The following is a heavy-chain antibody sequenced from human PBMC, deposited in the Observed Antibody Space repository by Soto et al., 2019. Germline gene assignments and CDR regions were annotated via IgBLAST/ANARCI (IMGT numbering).Heavy chain of an antibody. CDR3: ANTHLMYYDILTGSPPGY. CDR2: IKQDGSEK. CDR1: GFTFSSYW. D-gene: IGHD3-9*01. Sequence: GGSLRLSCAASGFTFSSYWMSWVRQAPGKGLEWVANIKQDGSEKYYVDSVKGRFTISRDNAKNSLYLQMNSLRAEDTAVYYCANTHLMYYDILTGSPPGYWGQGTLVTVSS. V-gene: IGHV3-7*01. J-gene: IGHJ4*02.